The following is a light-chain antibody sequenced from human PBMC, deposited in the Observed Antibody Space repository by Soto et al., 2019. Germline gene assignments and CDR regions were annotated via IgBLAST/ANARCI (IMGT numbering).Light chain of an antibody. J-gene: IGLJ3*02. CDR1: SGSVSTSYY. V-gene: IGLV8-61*01. CDR3: ALYSDSAWV. Sequence: QTVVTQEPSFSVSPGGTVTLTCGLTSGSVSTSYYPSWYQQTPGQAPRTLIYRTNTRSSGVPDRFSGSILGNKAALTITGAQADDESDYYCALYSDSAWVFGGGTKLTVL. CDR2: RTN.